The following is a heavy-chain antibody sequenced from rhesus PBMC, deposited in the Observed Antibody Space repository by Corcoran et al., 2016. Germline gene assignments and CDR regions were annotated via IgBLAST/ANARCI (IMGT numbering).Heavy chain of an antibody. CDR1: GYSFTSYW. Sequence: EVQLVQSGAEVKRPGESLKISCKTSGYSFTSYWISWVCQMPGKGLEWMGAIDPSDSDTRYSPAYQGQVTISADKSISPAYLQWSSLKASDTATYYCAKGAAAALHFDYWGQGVLVTVSS. CDR3: AKGAAAALHFDY. V-gene: IGHV5-20*02. J-gene: IGHJ4*01. CDR2: IDPSDSDT. D-gene: IGHD6-25*01.